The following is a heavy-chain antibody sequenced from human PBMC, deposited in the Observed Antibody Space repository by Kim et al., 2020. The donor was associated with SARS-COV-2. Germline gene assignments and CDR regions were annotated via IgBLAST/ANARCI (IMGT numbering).Heavy chain of an antibody. V-gene: IGHV4-34*01. D-gene: IGHD2-2*01. Sequence: RKSRVTISVDTSKNQFSLKLSSVTAADTAVYYCARGRIVVVPAAPGGMDVWGQGTTVTVSS. CDR3: ARGRIVVVPAAPGGMDV. J-gene: IGHJ6*02.